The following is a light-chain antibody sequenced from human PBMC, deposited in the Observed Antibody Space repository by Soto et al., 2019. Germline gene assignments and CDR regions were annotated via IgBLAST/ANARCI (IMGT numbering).Light chain of an antibody. V-gene: IGKV2-30*01. CDR1: QSLVYGSGNIY. J-gene: IGKJ3*01. CDR2: MVS. Sequence: DVAMTQSPLSLPVTLGQPASISCRSSQSLVYGSGNIYLNWFQQRPGQSPRRLIYMVSIRDSGVPDRFSGSGSGTDFTLKISRVEAEDVGVYYCMQGTHWPFTLGPGTKVDIK. CDR3: MQGTHWPFT.